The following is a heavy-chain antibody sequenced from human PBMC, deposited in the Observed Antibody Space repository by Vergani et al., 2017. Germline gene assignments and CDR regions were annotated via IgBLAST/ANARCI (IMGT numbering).Heavy chain of an antibody. D-gene: IGHD3-10*01. Sequence: EVQLLESGGGSVQPGGSLRLTCAASEFTFSNYAMNWVRQAPGKGLEWVSGISGSGVSAYYTDSVKGRFTISRDNSKNMLFLQMNNLRTEDTAIYYCAKQYFVSGNYLFDYWGQGTLVTVSS. V-gene: IGHV3-23*01. CDR1: EFTFSNYA. CDR3: AKQYFVSGNYLFDY. J-gene: IGHJ4*02. CDR2: ISGSGVSA.